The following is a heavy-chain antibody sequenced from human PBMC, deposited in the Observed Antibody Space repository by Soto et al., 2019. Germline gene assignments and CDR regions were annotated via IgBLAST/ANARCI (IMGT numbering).Heavy chain of an antibody. J-gene: IGHJ4*02. Sequence: SETLSLTCTVSGGSVSSGYNYWSWIRQSPGKGLEWIGYISGSGSTGYNPSLKNRLTMSVDRSKNQFTLRLTSVTAADTAVYFCATESGSTYGYFDYWGQGTQVTVSS. D-gene: IGHD5-18*01. CDR1: GGSVSSGYNY. CDR3: ATESGSTYGYFDY. CDR2: ISGSGST. V-gene: IGHV4-30-4*01.